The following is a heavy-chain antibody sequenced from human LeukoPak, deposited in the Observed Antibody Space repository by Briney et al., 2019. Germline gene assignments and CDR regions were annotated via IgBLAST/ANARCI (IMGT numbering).Heavy chain of an antibody. V-gene: IGHV3-30-3*01. CDR2: ISYDGSNK. CDR1: GFAFSSYA. J-gene: IGHJ6*02. Sequence: GGSLRLSCAASGFAFSSYAMHWVRQAPGKGLEWVAVISYDGSNKYYADSVKGRFTISRDNSKNTLYLQMNSLRAEDTAVYYCARDLSLVVVIGYGMDVWGQGTTVTVS. D-gene: IGHD2-21*01. CDR3: ARDLSLVVVIGYGMDV.